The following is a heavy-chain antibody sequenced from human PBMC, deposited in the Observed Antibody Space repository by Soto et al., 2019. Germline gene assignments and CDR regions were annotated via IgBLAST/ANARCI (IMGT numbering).Heavy chain of an antibody. CDR3: ARRFPVARRVYLCGY. CDR2: FNHSGAT. V-gene: IGHV4-34*01. Sequence: PSETLPLTGAVYGGSSSGYYWRWLRQPPGEGLWWIGEFNHSGATNYNPSLKSRVTISVDPSKNQFSLKLSSVTAADTAVYYCARRFPVARRVYLCGYWGQGTLVTVS. J-gene: IGHJ4*02. CDR1: GGSSSGYY. D-gene: IGHD5-12*01.